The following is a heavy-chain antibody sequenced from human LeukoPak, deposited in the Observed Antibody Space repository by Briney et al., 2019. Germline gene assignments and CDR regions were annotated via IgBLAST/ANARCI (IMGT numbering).Heavy chain of an antibody. CDR3: ARGERGYSYGKGGYYYGMDV. J-gene: IGHJ6*02. V-gene: IGHV4-59*01. CDR2: IYYSGST. Sequence: SETLSLTCTVSGGSISTYYWSWLRQSPGKGLEWIGHIYYSGSTNYNPSLESRVTISVDTSKNQFSLRLSSVTAADTAVYYCARGERGYSYGKGGYYYGMDVWGQGTTVTVSS. D-gene: IGHD5-18*01. CDR1: GGSISTYY.